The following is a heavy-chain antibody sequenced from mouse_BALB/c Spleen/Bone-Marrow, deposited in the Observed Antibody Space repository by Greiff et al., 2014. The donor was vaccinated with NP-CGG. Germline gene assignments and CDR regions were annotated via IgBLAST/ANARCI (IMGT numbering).Heavy chain of an antibody. CDR2: IDPASGNI. J-gene: IGHJ2*01. D-gene: IGHD4-1*01. V-gene: IGHV14-3*02. Sequence: VHVKQSGTDLVKPGASVKLSCTASGFNIKDTYMHWVKQRPEQGLDWIGRIDPASGNIQYDPKFQGRAAITADTYSNTAYLQLSSLTSEDTAVYYCASLTGTFDYWGQGTPLTVSS. CDR1: GFNIKDTY. CDR3: ASLTGTFDY.